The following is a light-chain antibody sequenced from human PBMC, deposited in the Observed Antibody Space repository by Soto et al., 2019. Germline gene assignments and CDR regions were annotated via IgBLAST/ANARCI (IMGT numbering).Light chain of an antibody. CDR1: SSNIGSNY. CDR3: AAWDDSLSAVV. Sequence: QSVLTQPPSASGTPGQRVTISCSGSSSNIGSNYVYWYQQLPGSAPKLRIYRNDQRPSGVPDRFSASKSGTAASLAISGLRSEDEADYHCAAWDDSLSAVVFGGGTKLTVL. V-gene: IGLV1-47*01. J-gene: IGLJ2*01. CDR2: RND.